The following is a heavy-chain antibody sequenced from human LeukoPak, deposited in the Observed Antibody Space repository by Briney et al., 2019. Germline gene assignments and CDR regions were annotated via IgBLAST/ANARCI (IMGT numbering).Heavy chain of an antibody. CDR2: IYTSGST. V-gene: IGHV4-4*07. Sequence: SETLSLTCTVSGGSISSYYWSWIRQPAGKGLEWIGRIYTSGSTNYNPSLKSRVTMSVDTSKNQFSLKLSSVTAADTAVYYCARDKPPALHAYYYMDVWGKGTTVTVSS. CDR1: GGSISSYY. CDR3: ARDKPPALHAYYYMDV. D-gene: IGHD6-25*01. J-gene: IGHJ6*03.